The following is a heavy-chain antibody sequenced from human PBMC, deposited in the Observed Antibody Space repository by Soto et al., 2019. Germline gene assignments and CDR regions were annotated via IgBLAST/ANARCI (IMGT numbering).Heavy chain of an antibody. CDR1: GGSISSYY. Sequence: SETLSLTCTVSGGSISSYYWSWIRQPPGKGLEWIGYIYYSGSTNYNPSLKSRVTISVDTSKNQFSLKLSSVTAADTAVYYCARVMVATVTTPGYYYYGMDVWGQGTTVTVSS. CDR3: ARVMVATVTTPGYYYYGMDV. D-gene: IGHD4-17*01. V-gene: IGHV4-59*01. J-gene: IGHJ6*02. CDR2: IYYSGST.